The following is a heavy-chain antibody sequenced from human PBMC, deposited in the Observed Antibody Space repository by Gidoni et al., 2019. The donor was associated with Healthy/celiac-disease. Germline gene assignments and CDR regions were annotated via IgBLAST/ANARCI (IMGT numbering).Heavy chain of an antibody. CDR2: ISYDGSNK. V-gene: IGHV3-30*03. D-gene: IGHD6-19*01. CDR3: IAAVAGNPFDY. Sequence: QVQLVESVGGVVQPGRSLRLSCAASGFTFSSYGMHCVRQAPGKGLEWVAVISYDGSNKYYADSVKGRFTISRDNSKNTLYLQMNSLRAEDTAVYYCIAAVAGNPFDYWGQGTLVTVSS. CDR1: GFTFSSYG. J-gene: IGHJ4*02.